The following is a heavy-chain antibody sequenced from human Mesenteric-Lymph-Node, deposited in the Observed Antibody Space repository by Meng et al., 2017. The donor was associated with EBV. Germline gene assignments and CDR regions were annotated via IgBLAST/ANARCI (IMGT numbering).Heavy chain of an antibody. CDR3: ARAGGLTGFPHGAFDL. D-gene: IGHD3-9*01. V-gene: IGHV4-4*02. CDR2: IYHRGNN. J-gene: IGHJ4*02. CDR1: GGSISSTNW. Sequence: LQESALELVEPSGTPSLSCAGPGGSISSTNWWSWVRQSPGKGLEWIGEIYHRGNNNYNPSLMSRAAISADTSKNQFSLKLNSVTAADTAVYYCARAGGLTGFPHGAFDLWSPGTLVTVSS.